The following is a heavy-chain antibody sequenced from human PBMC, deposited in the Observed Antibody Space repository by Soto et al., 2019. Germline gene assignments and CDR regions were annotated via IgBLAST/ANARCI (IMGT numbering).Heavy chain of an antibody. V-gene: IGHV1-2*04. D-gene: IGHD2-8*01. CDR2: INPKSGGT. CDR3: ARGDSTDCSNGVCSFFYNHDMDV. J-gene: IGHJ6*02. CDR1: GYSFTDYH. Sequence: VASLEVSSKASGYSFTDYHIHWVRHAPGQGLEWLGRINPKSGGTSTAQKFQGWVTMTTDTSISTASMELTRLTSDDTAIYYCARGDSTDCSNGVCSFFYNHDMDVWGQGATVTVS.